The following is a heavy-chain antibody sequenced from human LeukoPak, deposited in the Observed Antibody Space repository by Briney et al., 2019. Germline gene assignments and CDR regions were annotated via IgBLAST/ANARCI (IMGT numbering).Heavy chain of an antibody. CDR2: ISAYNGNT. D-gene: IGHD2/OR15-2a*01. CDR3: ARGSGEYPNN. CDR1: GYTFTSYG. V-gene: IGHV1-18*01. J-gene: IGHJ4*02. Sequence: ASVKVSCKASGYTFTSYGISWVRQAPGQGLEWMGWISAYNGNTNYAQKFQGRVTMTRNTSISTAYMELSSLRSEDTAVYYCARGSGEYPNNWGQGTLVTVSS.